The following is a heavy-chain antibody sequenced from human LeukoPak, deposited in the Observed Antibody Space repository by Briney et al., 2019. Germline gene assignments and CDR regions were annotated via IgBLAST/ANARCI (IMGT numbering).Heavy chain of an antibody. D-gene: IGHD3-10*01. CDR3: TTAGYYYGSGSYYYGMDV. J-gene: IGHJ6*02. CDR1: GFTFSNAW. CDR2: IKSKTDGGTT. Sequence: GGSLRLSCAASGFTFSNAWMSWVRQAPGKGLEWVGRIKSKTDGGTTDYAAPVKGRFTISRDDSKNTLYLQMNSLKTEDTAVYYRTTAGYYYGSGSYYYGMDVWGQGTTVTVSS. V-gene: IGHV3-15*01.